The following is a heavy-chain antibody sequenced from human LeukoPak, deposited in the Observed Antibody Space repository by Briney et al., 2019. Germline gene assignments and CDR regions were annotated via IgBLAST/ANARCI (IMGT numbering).Heavy chain of an antibody. J-gene: IGHJ4*02. D-gene: IGHD5-18*01. V-gene: IGHV3-11*04. CDR3: ARVAIQLWSYYFDY. CDR2: ISSSGSTI. Sequence: GGSLRLSCAASGFTFSDYYMSWIRQAPGKGLEWVSYISSSGSTIYYADSVKGRFTISRDNAKNSLYLQMNSLRAEDTAVYYCARVAIQLWSYYFDYWGQGTLVTVSS. CDR1: GFTFSDYY.